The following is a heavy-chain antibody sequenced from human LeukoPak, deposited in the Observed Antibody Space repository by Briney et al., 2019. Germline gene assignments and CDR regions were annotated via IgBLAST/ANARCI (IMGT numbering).Heavy chain of an antibody. V-gene: IGHV3-11*01. Sequence: GGSLRLSCAASGFTFSDYYMSWIRQAPGKGLEWVSYISSSGSTIYYADSVKGRFTISRDNAKNSLYLQMNSLRAEDTAVYYCARLYCSSTSCYLYYYYYYMDVWGKGPRSPSP. CDR2: ISSSGSTI. J-gene: IGHJ6*03. CDR3: ARLYCSSTSCYLYYYYYYMDV. D-gene: IGHD2-2*01. CDR1: GFTFSDYY.